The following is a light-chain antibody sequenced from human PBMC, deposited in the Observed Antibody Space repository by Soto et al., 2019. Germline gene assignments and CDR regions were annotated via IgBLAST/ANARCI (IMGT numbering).Light chain of an antibody. CDR1: QSISTY. Sequence: DIQMTQSPSSLSASVVDRVTITCGASQSISTYLIWYQQKPGKAPKLLIYDASSLESGVPSRFSGSGSGTEFTLTISSLQPDDFATYYCQQYNSYPWTFGQGTKVDIK. CDR2: DAS. CDR3: QQYNSYPWT. J-gene: IGKJ1*01. V-gene: IGKV1-5*01.